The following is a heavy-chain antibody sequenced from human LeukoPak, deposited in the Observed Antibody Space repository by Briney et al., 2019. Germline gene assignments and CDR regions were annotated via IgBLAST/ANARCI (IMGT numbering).Heavy chain of an antibody. Sequence: PGGSLRLSCAASGFTFTDYPMSWVRQAPGKGLEWVAVISYDGSNKYYADSVKGRFTISRDNSKNTLYLQMNSLRAEDTAVYYCARDLEGLDYWGQGTLVTVSS. J-gene: IGHJ4*02. CDR2: ISYDGSNK. V-gene: IGHV3-30-3*01. CDR1: GFTFTDYP. D-gene: IGHD1-1*01. CDR3: ARDLEGLDY.